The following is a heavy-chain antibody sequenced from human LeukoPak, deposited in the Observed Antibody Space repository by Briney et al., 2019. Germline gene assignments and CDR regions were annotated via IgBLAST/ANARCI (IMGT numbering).Heavy chain of an antibody. V-gene: IGHV3-30*02. J-gene: IGHJ4*02. Sequence: GGTLRLSCAASGFTFASYGMHWVRHAPGKGLEGGAVIRYDGSNKYYTDAVKGRFTISKDNSKNALYLQMNSLRAEDTAVYYCTRNQGYCTGGGCYIDYWGQGTQVTVCS. CDR1: GFTFASYG. D-gene: IGHD2-8*02. CDR3: TRNQGYCTGGGCYIDY. CDR2: IRYDGSNK.